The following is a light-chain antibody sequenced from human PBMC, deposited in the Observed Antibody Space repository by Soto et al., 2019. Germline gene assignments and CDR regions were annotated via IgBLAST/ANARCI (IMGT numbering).Light chain of an antibody. V-gene: IGKV3-15*01. J-gene: IGKJ1*01. CDR3: QQYNSYS. Sequence: IMMTHSPVTLSVSPGERATLSCRPSQSVSSNLAWYQQKPGQAPRLLIYDASTRATGIPARISGSGSGTEFTLTISSLQPDDFATYYCQQYNSYSFGQGTKVDIK. CDR2: DAS. CDR1: QSVSSN.